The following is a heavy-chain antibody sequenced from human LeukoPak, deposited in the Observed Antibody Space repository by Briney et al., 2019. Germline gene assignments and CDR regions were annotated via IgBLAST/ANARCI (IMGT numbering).Heavy chain of an antibody. V-gene: IGHV4-59*01. Sequence: PSEALPLTGTGTGGSISRYHLSWIREPPGKGLEGIGYIYHSGSTNYNPSLKSRVIISVDTSKNQFSLKLSSVTAADTAVYYCARGFGDRTSPHQYWGQGNLVTVSS. D-gene: IGHD1-7*01. CDR1: GGSISRYH. CDR3: ARGFGDRTSPHQY. J-gene: IGHJ4*02. CDR2: IYHSGST.